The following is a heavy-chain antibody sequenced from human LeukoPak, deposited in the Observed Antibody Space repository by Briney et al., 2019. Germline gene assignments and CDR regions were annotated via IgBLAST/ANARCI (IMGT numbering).Heavy chain of an antibody. Sequence: GRSLRLTCAASGFTFSSYGMHWVRQAPGKGLEWVAVISYDGSNKYYADSVKGRFTISRDNSKNTLYLQMNSLRAEDTAVYYCAKDGSITIFGVVIADYFDYWGQGTLVTVSS. CDR2: ISYDGSNK. CDR3: AKDGSITIFGVVIADYFDY. J-gene: IGHJ4*02. V-gene: IGHV3-30*18. D-gene: IGHD3-3*01. CDR1: GFTFSSYG.